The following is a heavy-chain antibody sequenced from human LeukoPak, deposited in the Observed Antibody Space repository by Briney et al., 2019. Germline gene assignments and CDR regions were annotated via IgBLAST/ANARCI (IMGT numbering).Heavy chain of an antibody. CDR1: GFSFSSHA. CDR3: ANEVRPNDY. CDR2: IDISGGST. Sequence: AGGSLRLSCAASGFSFSSHAMCWVRQGPGKGLECVSSIDISGGSTYYADSVQGRFTISRDNSKNTLYLQMNSLRAEDTALYYCANEVRPNDYWGQGTLVTVSS. J-gene: IGHJ4*02. V-gene: IGHV3-23*01. D-gene: IGHD1-1*01.